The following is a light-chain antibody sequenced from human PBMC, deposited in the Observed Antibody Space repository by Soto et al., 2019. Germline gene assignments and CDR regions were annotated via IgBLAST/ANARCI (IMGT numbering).Light chain of an antibody. Sequence: EIVITQSPATLSVSPGERAILSCRASQSISINLAWYQQKPGRAPRLLIYAASNRATGVPARFSGSWSGTDFTLTISSLEPEDFAVYYCQQRNNWPLTFGGGTKVDIK. J-gene: IGKJ4*02. CDR2: AAS. V-gene: IGKV3-11*01. CDR1: QSISIN. CDR3: QQRNNWPLT.